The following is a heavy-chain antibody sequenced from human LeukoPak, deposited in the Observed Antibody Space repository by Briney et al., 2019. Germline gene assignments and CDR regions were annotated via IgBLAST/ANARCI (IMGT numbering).Heavy chain of an antibody. D-gene: IGHD3-10*01. Sequence: GRSLRLSCAASGLTFNTYAMSWVRQAPGRGLEWVSTVSGSGDTTYYADSVRGRFTISRDNSKNTLYLQMNSLRAEDTAVYYCAQDAWSGSPDYFDYWGQGTLVTVSS. CDR3: AQDAWSGSPDYFDY. V-gene: IGHV3-23*01. CDR1: GLTFNTYA. CDR2: VSGSGDTT. J-gene: IGHJ4*02.